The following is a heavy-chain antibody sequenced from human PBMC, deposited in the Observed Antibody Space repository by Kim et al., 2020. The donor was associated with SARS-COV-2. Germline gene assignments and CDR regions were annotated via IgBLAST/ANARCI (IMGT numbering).Heavy chain of an antibody. Sequence: SVKVSCKASGGTFSSYAISWVRQAPGQGLEWMGGIIPIFGTANYAQKFQGRVTITADESTSTAYMELSSLRSEDTAVYYCARGTKSYGDYYYGMDVWGQGTTVTVSS. V-gene: IGHV1-69*13. CDR2: IIPIFGTA. CDR1: GGTFSSYA. D-gene: IGHD1-26*01. J-gene: IGHJ6*02. CDR3: ARGTKSYGDYYYGMDV.